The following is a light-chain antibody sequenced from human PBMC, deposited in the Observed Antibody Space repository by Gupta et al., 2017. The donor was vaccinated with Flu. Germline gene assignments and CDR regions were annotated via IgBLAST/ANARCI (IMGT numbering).Light chain of an antibody. CDR2: PAS. V-gene: IGKV1-12*01. CDR1: QVIYSQ. CDR3: QQAYSFPLT. J-gene: IGKJ4*01. Sequence: DIQLTQSPSSVSASVGDRVTVTCRASQVIYSQLGWYQQKPGKAPKLLIYPASTSQGGVPSRFSGSGSETDFTLTITSLQPEDAATYYCQQAYSFPLTFGGGSKVEIK.